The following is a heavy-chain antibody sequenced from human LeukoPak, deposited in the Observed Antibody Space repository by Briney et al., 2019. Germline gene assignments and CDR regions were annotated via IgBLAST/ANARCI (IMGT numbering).Heavy chain of an antibody. Sequence: GGSLRLSCAASGLSFSNAWMNWVRQAPGKGLEWVSAVSGSGGNTYYADSVKGRFTISRDSSKNTLFLHMNTLRAEDTAIYYCAKDRTVGASYWYFDLWGRGTLVTVSS. CDR1: GLSFSNAW. J-gene: IGHJ2*01. V-gene: IGHV3-23*01. CDR3: AKDRTVGASYWYFDL. D-gene: IGHD1-26*01. CDR2: VSGSGGNT.